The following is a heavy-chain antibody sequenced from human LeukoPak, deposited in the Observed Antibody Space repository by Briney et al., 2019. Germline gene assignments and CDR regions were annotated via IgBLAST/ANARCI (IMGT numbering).Heavy chain of an antibody. CDR2: IYHSGST. CDR1: GYSISSGYY. Sequence: PSETLSLTCTVSGYSISSGYYWGWIRQPPGKGLEWIGSIYHSGSTYYNPSLKSRVTISVDTSKNQFSLKLSSVTAADTAVYYCARDLFSWDYYGMDVWGQGTTVTVSS. V-gene: IGHV4-38-2*02. J-gene: IGHJ6*02. D-gene: IGHD3-10*02. CDR3: ARDLFSWDYYGMDV.